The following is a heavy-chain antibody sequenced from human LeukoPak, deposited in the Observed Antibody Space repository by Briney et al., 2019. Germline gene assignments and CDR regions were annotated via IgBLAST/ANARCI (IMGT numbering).Heavy chain of an antibody. CDR2: ISNTGESI. CDR3: AKARGYYDSSDSFDS. Sequence: PGGSLRLSCAASGFTFSSYAMSWVRQAPGKGLEWVSVISNTGESIYYVDSVKGRFTISRDNSKNTLYLQMNSLRAEDTAIYYCAKARGYYDSSDSFDSWGQGTLVTVSS. J-gene: IGHJ4*02. V-gene: IGHV3-23*01. D-gene: IGHD3-22*01. CDR1: GFTFSSYA.